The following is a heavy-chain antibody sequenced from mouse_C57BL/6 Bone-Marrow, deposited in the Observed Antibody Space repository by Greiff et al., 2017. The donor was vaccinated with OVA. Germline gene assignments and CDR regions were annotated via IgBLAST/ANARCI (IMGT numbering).Heavy chain of an antibody. J-gene: IGHJ3*01. V-gene: IGHV1-64*01. D-gene: IGHD2-3*01. CDR3: ARVYDGYYPWFAY. Sequence: VQLKQPGAELVKPGASVKLSCKASGYTFTSYWMHWVKQRPGQGLEWIGMIHPNSGSTNYNEKFKSKATLTVDKSSSTAYMQLSSLTSEDSAVYYCARVYDGYYPWFAYWGQGTLVTVSA. CDR2: IHPNSGST. CDR1: GYTFTSYW.